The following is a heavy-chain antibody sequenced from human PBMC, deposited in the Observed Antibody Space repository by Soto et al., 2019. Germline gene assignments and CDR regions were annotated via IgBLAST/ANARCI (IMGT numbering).Heavy chain of an antibody. CDR3: ARLHSHGTYGMDV. Sequence: SVKVSCKASGGSFTYTLSWVRQAPGQGLEWMGGIIPIFGTANYAQKFQGGVTITADESTKTAYMELSTLRSEDTAVYYCARLHSHGTYGMDVWGQGTTVTVSS. V-gene: IGHV1-69*13. CDR2: IIPIFGTA. D-gene: IGHD5-18*01. CDR1: GGSFTYT. J-gene: IGHJ6*02.